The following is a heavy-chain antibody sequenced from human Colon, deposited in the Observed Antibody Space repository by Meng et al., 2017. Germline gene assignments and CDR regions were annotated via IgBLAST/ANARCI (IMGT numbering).Heavy chain of an antibody. CDR1: GYTFISNA. V-gene: IGHV1-18*01. D-gene: IGHD2-2*01. J-gene: IGHJ6*02. CDR2: ISVYERKT. Sequence: ASVKVSCKASGYTFISNAFSWVRQAPGQGLEWLGWISVYERKTNYAQKDQGRVTMTTDTSTSTVYMELRSLRSDDTAVYYCTRGGGSAYYGLDVWGQGTTVTVSS. CDR3: TRGGGSAYYGLDV.